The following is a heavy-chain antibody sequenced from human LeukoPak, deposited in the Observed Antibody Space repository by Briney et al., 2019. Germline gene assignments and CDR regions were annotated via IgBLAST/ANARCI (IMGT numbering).Heavy chain of an antibody. CDR2: IYSGGST. J-gene: IGHJ6*02. Sequence: PGGSLRLSCAASGFTFSSYAMSWVRQAPGKGLEWVSVIYSGGSTYYADSVKGRFTISRDNSKNTLYLQMNSLRAEDTAVYYCARDSYGMDVWGQGTTVTVSS. V-gene: IGHV3-53*01. CDR1: GFTFSSYA. CDR3: ARDSYGMDV.